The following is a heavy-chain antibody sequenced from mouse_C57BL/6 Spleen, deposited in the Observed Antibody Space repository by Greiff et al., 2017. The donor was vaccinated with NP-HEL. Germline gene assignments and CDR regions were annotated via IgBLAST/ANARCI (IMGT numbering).Heavy chain of an antibody. CDR2: ISSGGDYI. J-gene: IGHJ4*01. CDR3: TRDLDSSGYENYYAMDY. V-gene: IGHV5-9-1*02. D-gene: IGHD3-2*02. CDR1: GFTFSSYA. Sequence: DVKLVESGEGLVKPGGSLKLSCAASGFTFSSYAMSWVRQTPEKRLEWVAYISSGGDYIYYADTVKGRFTISRDNARNTLYLQMSSLKSEDTAMYYCTRDLDSSGYENYYAMDYWGQGTSVTVSS.